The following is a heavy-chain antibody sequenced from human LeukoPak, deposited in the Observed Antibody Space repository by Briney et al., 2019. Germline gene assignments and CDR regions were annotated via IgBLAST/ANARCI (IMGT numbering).Heavy chain of an antibody. J-gene: IGHJ1*01. D-gene: IGHD3-10*01. CDR3: TTDVPPPGDYYGSGSYNLYFRQ. Sequence: GGSLRLSCAASGFSFSNAWMSWVRQAPGKGLEWVGRIKSKTDGGTTDYAAPVKGRFTISRDDSKNTLYLQMNSLKTEDTAVYYCTTDVPPPGDYYGSGSYNLYFRQWGQGTLVTVSS. CDR2: IKSKTDGGTT. V-gene: IGHV3-15*01. CDR1: GFSFSNAW.